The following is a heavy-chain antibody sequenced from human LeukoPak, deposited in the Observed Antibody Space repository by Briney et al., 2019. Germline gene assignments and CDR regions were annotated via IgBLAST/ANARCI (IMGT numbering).Heavy chain of an antibody. CDR3: ARDRIAVAGRNDAFDI. CDR1: GGSISSSSYY. D-gene: IGHD6-19*01. Sequence: PSETLSLTCTVSGGSISSSSYYWGWIRQPPGKGLEWIGSIYYSGNTYYNPSLKSRVTISVDTSKNQFSLKLSSVTAADTAVYYCARDRIAVAGRNDAFDIWGQGTMVTVSS. J-gene: IGHJ3*02. V-gene: IGHV4-39*07. CDR2: IYYSGNT.